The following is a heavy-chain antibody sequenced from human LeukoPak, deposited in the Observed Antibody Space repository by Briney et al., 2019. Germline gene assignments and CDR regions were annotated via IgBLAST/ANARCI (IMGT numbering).Heavy chain of an antibody. J-gene: IGHJ4*02. CDR3: ARDRPIDY. V-gene: IGHV1-2*02. CDR1: GYTFTGYY. CDR2: INPNTGGT. Sequence: ASVKVSCKASGYTFTGYYIHWVRQAPGQGLEWMGWINPNTGGTNYEQKFQGRVTMTRDTSISTAYMELSSLKSDDTVVYYCARDRPIDYWGQGTLVTVSS.